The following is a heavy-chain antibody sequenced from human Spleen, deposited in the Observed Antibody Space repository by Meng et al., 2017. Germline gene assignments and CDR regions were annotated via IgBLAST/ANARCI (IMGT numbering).Heavy chain of an antibody. V-gene: IGHV3-33*01. CDR3: ARAGYYYDGSGYYCLGS. Sequence: GESLKISCAASGVSFSTDGMHWVRQAPGKGLEWVAVIWYDGINKYYADSVKGRFAISKDSSKNTLYLQMNSLRAEDTAVYYCARAGYYYDGSGYYCLGSWGQGTLVTVSS. CDR1: GVSFSTDG. D-gene: IGHD3-22*01. J-gene: IGHJ5*02. CDR2: IWYDGINK.